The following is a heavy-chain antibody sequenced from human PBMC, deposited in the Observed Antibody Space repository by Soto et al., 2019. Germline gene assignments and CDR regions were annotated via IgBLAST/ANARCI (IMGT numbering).Heavy chain of an antibody. CDR1: GYAFTSYG. CDR3: ARQPERITIFVESFED. J-gene: IGHJ4*02. V-gene: IGHV1-18*01. D-gene: IGHD3-3*01. Sequence: GASVKVSCKASGYAFTSYGISWVRQAPGQGLEWMVWISAYDGNTNYAQKLQGRVTMTTDTSTSTAYMALMSLRSDDPAVYYCARQPERITIFVESFEDWGQGTMVTLSS. CDR2: ISAYDGNT.